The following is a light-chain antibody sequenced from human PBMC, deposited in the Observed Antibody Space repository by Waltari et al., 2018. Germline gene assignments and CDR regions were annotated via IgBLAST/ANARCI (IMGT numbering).Light chain of an antibody. CDR2: AAS. CDR1: QSISSY. J-gene: IGKJ2*01. Sequence: DIQMTQSPSSLSASVGDRVTITCRGSQSISSYLNWYQQKPGKAPKLLIYAASSLQSGVASRFSGSGSGTDFTLTISSLQPEDFATYYCQQSYSTPDTFGQGTKLEIK. V-gene: IGKV1-39*01. CDR3: QQSYSTPDT.